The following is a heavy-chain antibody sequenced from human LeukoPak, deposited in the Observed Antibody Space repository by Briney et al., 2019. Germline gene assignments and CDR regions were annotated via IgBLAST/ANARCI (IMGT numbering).Heavy chain of an antibody. V-gene: IGHV3-23*01. CDR3: AKDSDLPDYFDY. CDR2: ISGSGGST. CDR1: GFTFSSYG. J-gene: IGHJ4*02. Sequence: GGSLRLSCAASGFTFSSYGMSWVRQAPGKGLEWVSAISGSGGSTYYADSVKGRFTISRDNSKNTLYLQMNSLRAEDTAVYYCAKDSDLPDYFDYWGQGTLVTVSS.